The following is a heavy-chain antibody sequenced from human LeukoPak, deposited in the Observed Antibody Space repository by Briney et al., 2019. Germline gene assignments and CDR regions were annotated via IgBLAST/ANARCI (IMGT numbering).Heavy chain of an antibody. J-gene: IGHJ5*02. D-gene: IGHD2-21*01. CDR1: GYTFTSYD. V-gene: IGHV1-8*01. Sequence: ASVKVSCKASGYTFTSYDINWLRQATGQGLEWMGWMNPNSGNTGYAQKFQGRVTITRNTSITTAYMELSSLRSEDTAVYYCARAMSSVIGWFDPWGQGTLVTVSS. CDR2: MNPNSGNT. CDR3: ARAMSSVIGWFDP.